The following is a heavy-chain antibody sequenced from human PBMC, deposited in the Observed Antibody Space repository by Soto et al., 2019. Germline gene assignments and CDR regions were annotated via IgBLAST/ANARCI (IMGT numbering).Heavy chain of an antibody. D-gene: IGHD1-1*01. V-gene: IGHV1-2*02. J-gene: IGHJ4*02. Sequence: QVQLVQSGAEVRKPGASVKVSCKASGYTFSDYYIHWVRQAPGQGLEWMGWINPNSGGTKYAPKFQGGVTTTRHTSITTAYRELSRLRSGDTAVYYCAREPATAKPEGVDFWGQGTLVTVSS. CDR1: GYTFSDYY. CDR2: INPNSGGT. CDR3: AREPATAKPEGVDF.